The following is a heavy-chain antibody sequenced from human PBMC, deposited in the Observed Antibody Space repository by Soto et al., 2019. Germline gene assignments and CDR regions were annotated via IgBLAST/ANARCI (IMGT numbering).Heavy chain of an antibody. CDR3: VRGGYVHAFDY. Sequence: KPXATLSLTCTVSGGSISYYYWGWIRQPPGKGLGWIGSIYYSGNTHYNPSLKSRVTISVDTSMNQFSLNLDSVTAVDSAVYYCVRGGYVHAFDYWGQGALVTVAS. J-gene: IGHJ4*02. CDR2: IYYSGNT. CDR1: GGSISYYY. D-gene: IGHD5-12*01. V-gene: IGHV4-59*01.